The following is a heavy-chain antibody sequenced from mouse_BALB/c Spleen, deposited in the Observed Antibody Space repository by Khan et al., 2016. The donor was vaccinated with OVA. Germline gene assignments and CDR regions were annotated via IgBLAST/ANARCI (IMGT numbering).Heavy chain of an antibody. J-gene: IGHJ2*01. D-gene: IGHD3-2*02. V-gene: IGHV1S132*01. CDR2: IYPETNNT. Sequence: QVQLQQSGAELVRPGASVKLSCKTSGYIFTSNWIHWVKQRSGQGLEWIARIYPETNNTYYNEKLMDKATLTADKSSSTAYMQLSSLKSEDSAVYFCAREEALYYFDYWGQGTTLTVSS. CDR3: AREEALYYFDY. CDR1: GYIFTSNW.